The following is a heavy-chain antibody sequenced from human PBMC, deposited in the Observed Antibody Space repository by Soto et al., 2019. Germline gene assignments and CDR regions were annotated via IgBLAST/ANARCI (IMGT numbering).Heavy chain of an antibody. Sequence: GGSLRLSCAASGFTFSSYAMSWVRQAPGKGLEWVSAISGSGGSTYYADSVKGRFTISRDNSKNTLYLQMNSLRAEDTAVYYCARSNFGIADAFDIRAQRTTVTVSS. CDR1: GFTFSSYA. J-gene: IGHJ3*02. CDR2: ISGSGGST. V-gene: IGHV3-23*01. D-gene: IGHD6-13*01. CDR3: ARSNFGIADAFDI.